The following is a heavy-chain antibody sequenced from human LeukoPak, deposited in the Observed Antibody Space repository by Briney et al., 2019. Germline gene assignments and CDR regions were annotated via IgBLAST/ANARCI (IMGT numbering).Heavy chain of an antibody. CDR3: ARDSDCSGGSCYPHSYYYYYMDV. J-gene: IGHJ6*03. CDR1: GGSISSYY. D-gene: IGHD2-15*01. CDR2: IYYSGIT. V-gene: IGHV4-59*12. Sequence: SETLSLTCTVSGGSISSYYWSWIRQPPGKGLEWIGYIYYSGITNYNPSLESRVTISVDTSKNQFSLKLSSVTAADTAVYYCARDSDCSGGSCYPHSYYYYYMDVWGKGTTVTVSS.